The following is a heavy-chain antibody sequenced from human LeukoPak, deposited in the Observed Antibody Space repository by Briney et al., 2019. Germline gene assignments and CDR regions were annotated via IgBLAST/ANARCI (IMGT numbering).Heavy chain of an antibody. CDR3: ARGLDYVWGSYRLGMDV. CDR1: GDSVSSNSAA. J-gene: IGHJ6*02. CDR2: TYYRSKWYN. V-gene: IGHV6-1*01. Sequence: SQTLSLTCAISGDSVSSNSAAWNWIRQTPSRGLEWLGGTYYRSKWYNDYAVSVKSRITINPDTSKNQFSLQLNSVTPEDTAVYYCARGLDYVWGSYRLGMDVWGQGTTVTVSS. D-gene: IGHD3-16*02.